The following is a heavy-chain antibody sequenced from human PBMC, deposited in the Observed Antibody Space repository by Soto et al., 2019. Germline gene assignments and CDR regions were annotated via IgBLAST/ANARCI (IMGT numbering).Heavy chain of an antibody. Sequence: VQVVESGGGVVQPGGSLRLSCVASGFTFRTYGMHWVRQAPGKGLSWVSLISYDGNNKYYADSVKGRFTISRDNSKNTLFLQMNSLRPEDTAVYYCATDLASYTSYYRGQYGMDVWGQGTTVTVSS. V-gene: IGHV3-30*03. CDR3: ATDLASYTSYYRGQYGMDV. J-gene: IGHJ6*02. CDR2: ISYDGNNK. D-gene: IGHD2-2*01. CDR1: GFTFRTYG.